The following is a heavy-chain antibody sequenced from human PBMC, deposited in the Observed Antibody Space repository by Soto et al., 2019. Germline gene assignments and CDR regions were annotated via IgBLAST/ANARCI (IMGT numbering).Heavy chain of an antibody. Sequence: LRLSCAASGFPFSTYWMHWVRQAPGKGPVWVSRINNDGSTTRYADSVKGRFTISRDNAKNTLYLQMNSLRAEDTAVYHCARDPRLQLISADYWGQGALVTVSS. V-gene: IGHV3-74*01. D-gene: IGHD5-12*01. J-gene: IGHJ4*02. CDR2: INNDGSTT. CDR1: GFPFSTYW. CDR3: ARDPRLQLISADY.